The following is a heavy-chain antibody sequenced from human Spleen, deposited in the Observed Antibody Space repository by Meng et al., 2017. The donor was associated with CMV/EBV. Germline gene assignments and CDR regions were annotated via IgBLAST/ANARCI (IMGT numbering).Heavy chain of an antibody. Sequence: GGSLRLSCAASGFTFNNYAMHWVRQAPGKGLEWVAVVSSDGSNKYYADSVRGRYTISRDNSKNTVYLQLNSLRAEDTALYYCARAPREPVAIGGIDYWGQGTLVTVSS. D-gene: IGHD2-2*02. CDR3: ARAPREPVAIGGIDY. V-gene: IGHV3-30*04. CDR2: VSSDGSNK. J-gene: IGHJ4*02. CDR1: GFTFNNYA.